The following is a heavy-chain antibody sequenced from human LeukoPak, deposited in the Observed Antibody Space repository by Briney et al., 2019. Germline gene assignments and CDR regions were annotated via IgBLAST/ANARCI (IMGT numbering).Heavy chain of an antibody. J-gene: IGHJ4*02. CDR3: ARDLDGYMPH. V-gene: IGHV4-61*08. D-gene: IGHD5-24*01. CDR1: GGSISSGGYY. CDR2: IYYSGST. Sequence: SQTLSLTCTVSGGSISSGGYYWSWIRQHPGKGLEWIGYIYYSGSTNYNPSLKSRVTISVETSKNQFSLKLSSVTAADTAVYYCARDLDGYMPHWGQGTLVTVSS.